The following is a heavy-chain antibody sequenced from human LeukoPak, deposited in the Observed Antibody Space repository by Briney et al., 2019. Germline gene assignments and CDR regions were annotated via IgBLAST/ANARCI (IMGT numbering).Heavy chain of an antibody. D-gene: IGHD3-22*01. CDR3: ARSWGSRNYYDSSGYYLDY. CDR2: IYHSGST. V-gene: IGHV4-30-2*01. CDR1: GGSISSGGYY. J-gene: IGHJ4*02. Sequence: SQTLSLTCTVSGGSISSGGYYWSWIRQPPGKGLEWIGYIYHSGSTYYNPSLKSRVTISVDRSKTQFSLKLSSVTAADTAVYYCARSWGSRNYYDSSGYYLDYWGQGTLVTVSS.